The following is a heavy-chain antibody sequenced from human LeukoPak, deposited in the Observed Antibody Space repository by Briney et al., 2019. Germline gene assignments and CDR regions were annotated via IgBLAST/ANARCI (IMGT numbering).Heavy chain of an antibody. V-gene: IGHV3-53*01. CDR2: IYSGRNT. CDR3: ARGTVTAPDY. J-gene: IGHJ4*02. Sequence: PAGSLRLFCSASWVSVSNTYMSRGRQAPGKGLEWVSIIYSGRNTYYADSVKGRFTISRDNSKNTLYLQMNRLRPEDTAVYYCARGTVTAPDYWGQGTLVTVSS. CDR1: WVSVSNTY. D-gene: IGHD2-21*02.